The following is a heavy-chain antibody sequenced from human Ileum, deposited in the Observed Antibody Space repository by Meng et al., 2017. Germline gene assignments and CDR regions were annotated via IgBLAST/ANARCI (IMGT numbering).Heavy chain of an antibody. CDR2: ISSSGSTI. CDR1: GFTFSDYY. Sequence: GESLKISCAASGFTFSDYYMSWIRQAPGKGLEWVSYISSSGSTIYYADSVKGRFTISRDNAKNSLYLQMNSLRAEDTAVYYCARGLSGSYFRLPAGWFDPWGQGTLVTVSS. J-gene: IGHJ5*02. D-gene: IGHD1-26*01. CDR3: ARGLSGSYFRLPAGWFDP. V-gene: IGHV3-11*04.